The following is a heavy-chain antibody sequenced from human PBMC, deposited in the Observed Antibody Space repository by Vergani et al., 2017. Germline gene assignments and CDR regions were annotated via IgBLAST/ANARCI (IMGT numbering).Heavy chain of an antibody. J-gene: IGHJ4*02. V-gene: IGHV4-34*01. CDR1: GGSFSGYY. CDR3: ARGISAAAGTPFDY. CDR2: INHSGST. Sequence: QVQLQQWGAGLLKPSETLSLTCAVYGGSFSGYYWSWIRQPPGKGLEWIGEINHSGSTNYNPSLKSRVTISVETSKNRFALKLSSVTAADTAVYYCARGISAAAGTPFDYWAQGTLVTVSS. D-gene: IGHD6-13*01.